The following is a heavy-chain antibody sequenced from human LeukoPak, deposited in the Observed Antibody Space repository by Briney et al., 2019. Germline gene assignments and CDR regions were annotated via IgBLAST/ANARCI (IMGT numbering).Heavy chain of an antibody. V-gene: IGHV4-39*01. CDR1: GGSISRSNSY. D-gene: IGHD1-14*01. CDR2: IYDSGNT. J-gene: IGHJ6*02. CDR3: ARSTGDV. Sequence: PSETLSLTCIVSGGSISRSNSYWAWIRQPPGKGLEWIGSIYDSGNTYYNPSLGSRVTVSADTSKNQFSLKLSSVTAADTAVYYCARSTGDVWGQGTTVTVSS.